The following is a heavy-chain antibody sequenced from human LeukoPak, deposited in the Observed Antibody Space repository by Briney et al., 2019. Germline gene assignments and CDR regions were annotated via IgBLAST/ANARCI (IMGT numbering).Heavy chain of an antibody. V-gene: IGHV3-23*01. CDR1: GLTFSSNA. Sequence: GGSLRLSCAASGLTFSSNAMSWVRQAPGKGLEWVSGISASGGSTYYADSVKGRSSISRDNSKNTLYLQMSSLRAEDTAVYYCAREVYYGSGSYFGDYFDYWGQGTLVTVSS. CDR3: AREVYYGSGSYFGDYFDY. D-gene: IGHD3-10*01. J-gene: IGHJ4*02. CDR2: ISASGGST.